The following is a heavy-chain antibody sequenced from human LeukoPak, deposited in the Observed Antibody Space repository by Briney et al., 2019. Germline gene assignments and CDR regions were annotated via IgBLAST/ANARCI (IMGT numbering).Heavy chain of an antibody. D-gene: IGHD3-3*01. CDR3: AKADRSYYDFWSGYSFDY. V-gene: IGHV3-9*03. CDR1: GFTFDDYA. J-gene: IGHJ4*02. Sequence: GRSLRLSCAASGFTFDDYAMHWVRQAPGKGLEWVSGISWNSGSIGYADSVKGRFTISRDNAKNSLYQQMNSLRAEDMALYYCAKADRSYYDFWSGYSFDYWGQGTLVTVSS. CDR2: ISWNSGSI.